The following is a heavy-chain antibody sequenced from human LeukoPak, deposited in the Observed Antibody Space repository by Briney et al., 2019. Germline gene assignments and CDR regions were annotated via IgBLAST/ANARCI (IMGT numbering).Heavy chain of an antibody. D-gene: IGHD2-15*01. CDR1: GYTFTSYG. CDR2: ISAHNGNT. J-gene: IGHJ4*02. V-gene: IGHV1-18*01. Sequence: ASVKVSCKASGYTFTSYGISWVRQAPGQGLEWMGWISAHNGNTKYAQKLQGRATMTTDTSTSTAYMELRNLRSDDTAVYYCARGYYCSGGSSYSGCFDNWGQGTLVTVSP. CDR3: ARGYYCSGGSSYSGCFDN.